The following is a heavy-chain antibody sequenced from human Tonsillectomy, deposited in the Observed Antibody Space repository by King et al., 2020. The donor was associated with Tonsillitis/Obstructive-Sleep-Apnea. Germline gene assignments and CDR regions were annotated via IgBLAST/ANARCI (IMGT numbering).Heavy chain of an antibody. CDR3: ARGGYYCSSTSCYIDAFDI. CDR1: GGTFSSYA. Sequence: QLVQSGAEVKKPGSSVKVSCKAAGGTFSSYAISWARQAPGQGLEWMGGITPIFCIAKYVQKFRCRVTISAVESPRTAYMVLSSPRSEDTAVYYCARGGYYCSSTSCYIDAFDIWGQGTMVTVSS. CDR2: ITPIFCIA. D-gene: IGHD2-2*02. J-gene: IGHJ3*02. V-gene: IGHV1-69*12.